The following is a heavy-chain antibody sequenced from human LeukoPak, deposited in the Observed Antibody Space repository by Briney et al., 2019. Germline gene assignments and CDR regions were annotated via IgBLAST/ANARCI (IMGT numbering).Heavy chain of an antibody. V-gene: IGHV1-18*01. CDR3: ARGYPNYDILTGYSRLDAFDI. D-gene: IGHD3-9*01. Sequence: ASVKVSCKASGYTFTSYGISWVRQAPGQGLEWMGWISAYNGNTNYAQKLQGRVTMTTDTSTSTAYMELRSLRSDDTAVYYCARGYPNYDILTGYSRLDAFDIWGQGTMVTVSS. J-gene: IGHJ3*02. CDR2: ISAYNGNT. CDR1: GYTFTSYG.